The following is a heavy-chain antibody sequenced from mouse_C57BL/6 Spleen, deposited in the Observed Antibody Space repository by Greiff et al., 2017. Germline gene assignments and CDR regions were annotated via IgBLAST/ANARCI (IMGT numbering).Heavy chain of an antibody. Sequence: EVKLMESGGGLVQPKGSLKLSCAASGFSFNTYAMNWVRQAPGQGLEWVARISSKSNNYATYYADSVKDRFTISTEESESMLYMQMNNLKTEDTAMYYGTREGYEGSSHWDMDGWGTGTTVTVSS. CDR2: ISSKSNNYAT. J-gene: IGHJ1*03. D-gene: IGHD1-1*01. CDR3: TREGYEGSSHWDMDG. CDR1: GFSFNTYA. V-gene: IGHV10-1*01.